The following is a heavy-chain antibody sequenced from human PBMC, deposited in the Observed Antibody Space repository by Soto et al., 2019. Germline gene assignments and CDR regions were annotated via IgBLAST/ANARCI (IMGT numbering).Heavy chain of an antibody. CDR1: GNPFTSYG. J-gene: IGHJ4*02. V-gene: IGHV1-18*01. CDR3: ARDRIAAQDYFDY. Sequence: VRLVQSEAGVKRLGPSVKAPSKASGNPFTSYGITWVRQAPGQGLEWMGWISAYNGNTNYARKLQGRVTMTTDTSTSTAYMELRSLRSDDTAVYYCARDRIAAQDYFDYWGQGTLVTVSS. D-gene: IGHD6-6*01. CDR2: ISAYNGNT.